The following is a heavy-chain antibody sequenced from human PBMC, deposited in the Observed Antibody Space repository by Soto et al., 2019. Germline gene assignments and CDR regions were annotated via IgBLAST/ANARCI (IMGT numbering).Heavy chain of an antibody. CDR3: TLGSWSAETFDI. J-gene: IGHJ3*02. D-gene: IGHD6-13*01. CDR1: GGTFSTYT. Sequence: QVQLVQSGAEVKKPGSSVKVSCKASGGTFSTYTIIWVRQAPGQGLEWMGRIIPMLDITNNAQRFQGRVTITADKSTGTADPELSSLGSEDTAVYYCTLGSWSAETFDIWGRGTMVTVSS. CDR2: IIPMLDIT. V-gene: IGHV1-69*02.